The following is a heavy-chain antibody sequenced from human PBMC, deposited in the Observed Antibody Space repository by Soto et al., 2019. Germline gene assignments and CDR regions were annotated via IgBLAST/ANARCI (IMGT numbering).Heavy chain of an antibody. Sequence: QLQLQESGSGLVKPSQTLSLTCAVSGGSISSGGYSWSWIRQPPGKGLEWIGYIYHSGSTYYNPTLQSRLTLSVDRSSSQFSLKLSSVTAAATAVYYCAAGGGLPRYYWGQGTLVTVSS. CDR3: AAGGGLPRYY. J-gene: IGHJ4*02. CDR1: GGSISSGGYS. CDR2: IYHSGST. D-gene: IGHD5-12*01. V-gene: IGHV4-30-2*01.